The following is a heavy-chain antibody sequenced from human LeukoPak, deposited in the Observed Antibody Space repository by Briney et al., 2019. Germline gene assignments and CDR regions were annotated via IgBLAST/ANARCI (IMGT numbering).Heavy chain of an antibody. CDR2: IYYSGST. CDR3: AREGLGYGDYGFDP. Sequence: PSETLSLTCTVSGGSISSYYWSWIRQPPGKGLEWIGYIYYSGSTNYNPSLKRRVTISVDTSKNQFYMKLSSVPAADTAVYYCAREGLGYGDYGFDPWGQGTLVNVSS. CDR1: GGSISSYY. J-gene: IGHJ5*02. V-gene: IGHV4-59*01. D-gene: IGHD4-17*01.